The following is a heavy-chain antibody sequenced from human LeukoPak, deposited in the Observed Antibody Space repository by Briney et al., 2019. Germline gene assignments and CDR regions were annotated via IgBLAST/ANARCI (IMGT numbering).Heavy chain of an antibody. D-gene: IGHD6-19*01. J-gene: IGHJ4*02. CDR3: ARASTVAVGKDYFDY. Sequence: PSETLSLTCTVSGGSIGSYYWSWIRQPAGKGLEWIGRIYTSGSTNYNPSLKSRVTMSVDTSKNQFSLKLSSVTAADTAVYYCARASTVAVGKDYFDYWGQGILVTVSS. CDR2: IYTSGST. V-gene: IGHV4-4*07. CDR1: GGSIGSYY.